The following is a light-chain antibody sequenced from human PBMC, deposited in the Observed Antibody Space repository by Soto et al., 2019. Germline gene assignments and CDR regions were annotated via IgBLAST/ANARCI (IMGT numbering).Light chain of an antibody. Sequence: IQLTQSPSSLSASVVDRVTITCRASQGVSSFLAWYQQKPGKAPKLLIYAASGLHSGVPSRLSGSGSGTDFTLTISSLQPDDFATYYCQHYNSYSEAFGQGTKLDIK. CDR3: QHYNSYSEA. CDR2: AAS. V-gene: IGKV1-9*01. CDR1: QGVSSF. J-gene: IGKJ1*01.